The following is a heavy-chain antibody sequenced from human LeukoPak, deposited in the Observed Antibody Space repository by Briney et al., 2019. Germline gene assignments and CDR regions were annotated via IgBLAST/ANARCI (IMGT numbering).Heavy chain of an antibody. CDR1: GDSISNYY. V-gene: IGHV4-4*07. J-gene: IGHJ4*02. CDR2: IYTSGST. D-gene: IGHD3-10*01. Sequence: SETLSLTCTVSGDSISNYYWSWIRQPAGKGLEWIGRIYTSGSTNYNPSLKSRVTMSVDTSKNQFSLKLSSVTAADTAVYYCARVSLVRGAPDYYFDYWGRGTLVTVSS. CDR3: ARVSLVRGAPDYYFDY.